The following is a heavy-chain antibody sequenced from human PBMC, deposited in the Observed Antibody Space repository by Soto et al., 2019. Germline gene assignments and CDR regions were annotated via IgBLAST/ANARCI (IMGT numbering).Heavy chain of an antibody. V-gene: IGHV4-34*01. J-gene: IGHJ4*02. CDR1: GGSFSGYY. CDR2: INHSGST. D-gene: IGHD4-17*01. CDR3: ARESDYIFDY. Sequence: NPSETLSLTCAVYGGSFSGYYWSWIRQPPGKGLEWIGEINHSGSTNYNPSLKSRVTISVDTSKNQFSLKLSSVTAADTAVYYCARESDYIFDYWGQGTLVTVSS.